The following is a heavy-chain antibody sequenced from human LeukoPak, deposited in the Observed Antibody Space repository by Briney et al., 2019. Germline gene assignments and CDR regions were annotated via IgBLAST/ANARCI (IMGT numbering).Heavy chain of an antibody. J-gene: IGHJ3*02. D-gene: IGHD2-8*01. V-gene: IGHV3-23*01. Sequence: GGSLRLSCTASGFTFSDYAMNWVRQVPGKGLEWVSHISGGGVTTYYADSVKGHFTVSRDNSKNTLFLQINSLRAEDTALFYCAKDSIQRNGVFDALDIWGQGAMVTVSS. CDR3: AKDSIQRNGVFDALDI. CDR1: GFTFSDYA. CDR2: ISGGGVTT.